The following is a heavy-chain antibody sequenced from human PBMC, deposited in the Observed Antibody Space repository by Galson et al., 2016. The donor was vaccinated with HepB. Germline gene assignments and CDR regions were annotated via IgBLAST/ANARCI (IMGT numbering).Heavy chain of an antibody. Sequence: SLRLSCAASGFTFSTYSMNWVRQAPGKGLEWVSFISITSGYKYYADSLKGRVTISRDNAMNSLYLQMNSLRAEDTAVYYCARPPEGDRRYFDLWGRGTLVTVSS. V-gene: IGHV3-21*01. J-gene: IGHJ2*01. CDR1: GFTFSTYS. CDR2: ISITSGYK. CDR3: ARPPEGDRRYFDL. D-gene: IGHD3-16*01.